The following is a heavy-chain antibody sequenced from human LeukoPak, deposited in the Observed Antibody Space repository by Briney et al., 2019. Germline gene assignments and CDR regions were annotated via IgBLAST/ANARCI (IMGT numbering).Heavy chain of an antibody. CDR1: GFTFSSYA. V-gene: IGHV3-23*01. CDR3: AKAGDWNYREYFDY. Sequence: GGSLRLSCAASGFTFSSYAMSWVRQAPGKRLEWVSAISGSGGSTYYADSVKGRFTISRDNSKNTLYLQMNSLRAEDTAVYYCAKAGDWNYREYFDYWGQGTLVTVSS. D-gene: IGHD1-7*01. J-gene: IGHJ4*02. CDR2: ISGSGGST.